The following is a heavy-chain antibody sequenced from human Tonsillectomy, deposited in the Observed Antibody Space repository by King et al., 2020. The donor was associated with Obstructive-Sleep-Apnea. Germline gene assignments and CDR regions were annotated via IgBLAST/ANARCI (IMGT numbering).Heavy chain of an antibody. V-gene: IGHV3-23*04. D-gene: IGHD2-15*01. CDR2: ISYSGDST. J-gene: IGHJ6*02. CDR1: GFTFSSFA. CDR3: TKEFYSCVYFYGLDV. Sequence: VQLVESGGGLVRPGGSLRLSCAASGFTFSSFAMGWVRQAPGKGLEWVSGISYSGDSTYYADSVKGRFTISRDNSNSALYLQINSLRAEDTAVYNCTKEFYSCVYFYGLDVWGQGPTVTVSS.